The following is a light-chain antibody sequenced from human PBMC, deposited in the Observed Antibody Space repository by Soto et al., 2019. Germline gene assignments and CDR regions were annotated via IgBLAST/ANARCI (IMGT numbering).Light chain of an antibody. CDR2: GAS. Sequence: EIVLTQSPGTLSLSPGERATLSCRTSQSVSTDHLAWYQQKPGQAPRLLIYGASSRATGIPDRFSGSGSGTAFTLTISRLEPEEFAVYYCPKYGPSPWTCGQGTKVEI. CDR1: QSVSTDH. J-gene: IGKJ1*01. V-gene: IGKV3-20*01. CDR3: PKYGPSPWT.